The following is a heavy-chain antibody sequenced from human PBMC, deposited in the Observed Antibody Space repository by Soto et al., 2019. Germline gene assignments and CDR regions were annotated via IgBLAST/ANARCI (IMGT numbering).Heavy chain of an antibody. J-gene: IGHJ4*01. V-gene: IGHV3-53*01. Sequence: PGGSLRLSCAVSGLTVSRTQMSWVRQAPGKGLQWVSVIYSAGSTYYANAVKGRFTISRDISENKIFLELNGLTVDDTAVYYCARAREPEYSSSTSFDYWGRGTVVTVSS. CDR2: IYSAGST. CDR3: ARAREPEYSSSTSFDY. CDR1: GLTVSRTQ. D-gene: IGHD6-6*01.